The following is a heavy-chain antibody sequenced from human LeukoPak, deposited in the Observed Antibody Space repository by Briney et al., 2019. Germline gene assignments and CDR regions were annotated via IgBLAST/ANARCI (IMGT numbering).Heavy chain of an antibody. D-gene: IGHD3-10*01. CDR2: ISYDGSNK. CDR1: GFTFSSYG. J-gene: IGHJ4*02. CDR3: AKFITMVRGPRNAAFDY. V-gene: IGHV3-30*18. Sequence: PGGSLRLSCAASGFTFSSYGMHWVRQAPGKGLEWVAVISYDGSNKYYADSVKGRFTISRDNSKNTLYLQMNSLRAEDTAVYYCAKFITMVRGPRNAAFDYWGQGTLVTVSS.